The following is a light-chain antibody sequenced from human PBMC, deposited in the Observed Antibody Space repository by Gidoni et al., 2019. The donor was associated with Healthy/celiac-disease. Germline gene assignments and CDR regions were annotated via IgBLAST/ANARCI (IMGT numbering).Light chain of an antibody. CDR2: DAS. Sequence: DIQMTQSPSSLSASVGDRVTITCQASQDISNYLNWYQQKPGKAPKLLIYDASNVETGVPSRCSGSGSGTDFTVTISSLQPEDIATYYCQQYDNLGFGGGTKVEIK. J-gene: IGKJ4*01. CDR3: QQYDNLG. V-gene: IGKV1-33*01. CDR1: QDISNY.